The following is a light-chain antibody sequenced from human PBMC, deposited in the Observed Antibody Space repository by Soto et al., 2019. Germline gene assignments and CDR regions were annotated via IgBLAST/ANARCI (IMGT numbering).Light chain of an antibody. V-gene: IGKV3-11*01. J-gene: IGKJ1*01. CDR1: QSVSSGY. CDR3: QQRSNWPPWT. Sequence: EIVMTQSPATLSVSPGERATLSCRASQSVSSGYLAWYRQKPGQAPRLLIYDASNRATGIPARFSGSGSGTDFTLTISSLEPEDFAVYYCQQRSNWPPWTFGQGTKV. CDR2: DAS.